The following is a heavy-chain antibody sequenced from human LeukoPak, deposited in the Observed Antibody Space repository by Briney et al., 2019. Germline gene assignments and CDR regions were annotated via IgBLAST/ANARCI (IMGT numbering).Heavy chain of an antibody. CDR3: ARGAVVPAAPPPFDP. D-gene: IGHD2-2*01. CDR1: GGTFSSYA. Sequence: GASVKVSCKASGGTFSSYAISWVRQAPGQGLEWMGGIIPIFGTANYAQKFQGRVTITTDESTSTAYMELSSLRSEDPAVYYCARGAVVPAAPPPFDPWGQGTLVTVSS. V-gene: IGHV1-69*05. J-gene: IGHJ5*02. CDR2: IIPIFGTA.